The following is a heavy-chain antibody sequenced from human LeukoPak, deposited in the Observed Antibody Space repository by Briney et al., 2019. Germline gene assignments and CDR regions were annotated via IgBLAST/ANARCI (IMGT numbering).Heavy chain of an antibody. Sequence: SQTLSLTCTVSGGSISSGDYYWSWIRQPPGKGLEWIGYIYYSGSPNYNPSLKSRVTISVDTSKNQFSVKLSSVTAADTAVYYCARARGGDYGDYEDYWGQGTLVTVSS. V-gene: IGHV4-61*08. CDR3: ARARGGDYGDYEDY. D-gene: IGHD4-17*01. CDR1: GGSISSGDYY. J-gene: IGHJ4*02. CDR2: IYYSGSP.